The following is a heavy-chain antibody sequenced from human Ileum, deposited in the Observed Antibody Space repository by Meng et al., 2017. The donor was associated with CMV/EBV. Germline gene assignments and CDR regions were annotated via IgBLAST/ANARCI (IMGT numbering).Heavy chain of an antibody. CDR3: ARDDELWSGDSDYYYYGMDV. V-gene: IGHV3-21*01. CDR1: GFTFSSYS. Sequence: GGSLRLSCAASGFTFSSYSMNWVRQAPGKWLEWVSSISSSSSYIYYADSVKGRFTISRDNAKNSLYLKMNSLRAEDTAVYYCARDDELWSGDSDYYYYGMDVWGQGTTVTVSS. D-gene: IGHD3-3*01. CDR2: ISSSSSYI. J-gene: IGHJ6*02.